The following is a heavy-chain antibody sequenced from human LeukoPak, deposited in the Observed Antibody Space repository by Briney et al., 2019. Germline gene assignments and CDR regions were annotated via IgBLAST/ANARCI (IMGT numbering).Heavy chain of an antibody. V-gene: IGHV3-49*03. CDR3: TRDRGAYNLYDY. CDR2: IRSKAYGETA. D-gene: IGHD1-1*01. CDR1: GFTFGDYA. Sequence: GGSLRLSCTASGFTFGDYAMSWIRQAPGKGLEWVGFIRSKAYGETADYAASVKGRFTISRDDSKAIAYLQMNSLKTEDTAVYHCTRDRGAYNLYDYWGQGTLVTVPS. J-gene: IGHJ4*02.